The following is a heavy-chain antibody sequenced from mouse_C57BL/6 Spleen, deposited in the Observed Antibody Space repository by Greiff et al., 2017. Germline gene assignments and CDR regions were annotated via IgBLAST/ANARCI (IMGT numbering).Heavy chain of an antibody. D-gene: IGHD1-1*01. CDR2: IYPSDSET. Sequence: QVQLQQPGAELVRPGSSVKLSCKASGYTFTSYWMDWVKQRPGQGLEWIGNIYPSDSETHYNQKFKDKATLTVDKSSSTAYMQLSSLTSEDSSVYYCARWCYYYGSSYAMDYWGQGTSVTVSS. V-gene: IGHV1-61*01. CDR1: GYTFTSYW. J-gene: IGHJ4*01. CDR3: ARWCYYYGSSYAMDY.